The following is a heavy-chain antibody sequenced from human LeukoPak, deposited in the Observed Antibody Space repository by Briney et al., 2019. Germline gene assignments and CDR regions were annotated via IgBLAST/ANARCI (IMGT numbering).Heavy chain of an antibody. CDR3: ARTYYYDSRIDP. V-gene: IGHV4-30-4*01. J-gene: IGHJ5*02. D-gene: IGHD3-22*01. CDR2: MYYSGST. CDR1: GGSISSGDYY. Sequence: SQTLSLTCTVSGGSISSGDYYWSWIRQPPGKGLEWIAYMYYSGSTYYNPSLKSRVTMSADTSKNQLSLKLSSVTAADTAVYYCARTYYYDSRIDPWGQGILVTVSS.